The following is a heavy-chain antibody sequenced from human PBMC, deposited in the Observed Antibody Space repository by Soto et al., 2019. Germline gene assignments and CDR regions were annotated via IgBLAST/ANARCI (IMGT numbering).Heavy chain of an antibody. CDR2: ITGIDGRT. CDR3: AKDRGPYCSGGICYPPSWFDP. J-gene: IGHJ5*02. Sequence: QTGGSLRLSCVGSGFTFGNYAMSWVRQAPGKWLEWVSSITGIDGRTYYADSVKGRFTISRDNPKNTLYLQMNNLRAEDTAMFYCAKDRGPYCSGGICYPPSWFDPWGQGXQVTVSS. D-gene: IGHD2-15*01. CDR1: GFTFGNYA. V-gene: IGHV3-23*01.